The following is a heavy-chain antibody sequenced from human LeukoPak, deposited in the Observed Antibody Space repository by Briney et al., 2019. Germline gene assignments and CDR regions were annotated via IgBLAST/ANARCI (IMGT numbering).Heavy chain of an antibody. CDR3: AKDVPAGYFDF. D-gene: IGHD2-2*01. CDR2: VRYDESTK. V-gene: IGHV3-30*02. J-gene: IGHJ4*02. Sequence: GGSLRLSCAASGFTFSNYGMHWVRQARGKGLEWVAFVRYDESTKFYADSVKGRFTISRDNSKTTLYLQMNSLRAEDTAVYYCAKDVPAGYFDFWGQGTLVTVSS. CDR1: GFTFSNYG.